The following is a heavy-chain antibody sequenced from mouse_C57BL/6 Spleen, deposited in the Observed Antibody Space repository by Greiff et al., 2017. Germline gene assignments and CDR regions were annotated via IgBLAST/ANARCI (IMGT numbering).Heavy chain of an antibody. CDR2: IYPGGGYT. CDR1: GYTFTNYW. J-gene: IGHJ4*01. V-gene: IGHV1-63*01. D-gene: IGHD2-4*01. CDR3: ARRGGSYDYDQAMDD. Sequence: VQLQQSGAELVRPGTSVKMSCKASGYTFTNYWIGWAKQRPGHGLEWIGDIYPGGGYTNYNEQFKGKATLTADNSSSTAYMQFSSLTSEDSAIYYCARRGGSYDYDQAMDDWGQGTSVTGSS.